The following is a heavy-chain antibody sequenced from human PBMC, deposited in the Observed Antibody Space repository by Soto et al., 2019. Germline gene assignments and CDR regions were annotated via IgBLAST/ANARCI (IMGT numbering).Heavy chain of an antibody. D-gene: IGHD1-26*01. V-gene: IGHV1-69*06. CDR1: GGTFSSYA. Sequence: QVQLVQSGAEVKKPGSSVNVSCKASGGTFSSYAISWVRQAPGQELEWMGGIIPIFGTANYAQKFQGRVTITADKSTSTAYMELSSLRSEDTAVYYCARDDYGWELLGDYWGQGTLVTVSS. J-gene: IGHJ4*02. CDR3: ARDDYGWELLGDY. CDR2: IIPIFGTA.